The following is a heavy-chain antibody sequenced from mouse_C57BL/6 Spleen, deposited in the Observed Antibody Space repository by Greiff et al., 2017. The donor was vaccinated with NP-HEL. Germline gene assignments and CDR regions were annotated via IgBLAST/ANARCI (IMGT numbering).Heavy chain of an antibody. CDR2: IDPETGGT. Sequence: QVQLQQSGAELVRPGASVTLSCKASGYTFTDYEVHWVKQTPVHGLEWIGAIDPETGGTAYNQKFKGKAILTADKSSSTAYMELRSLTSEDSAVYYCTIYYGNFAWFAYWGQGTLVTVSA. V-gene: IGHV1-15*01. D-gene: IGHD2-1*01. CDR1: GYTFTDYE. CDR3: TIYYGNFAWFAY. J-gene: IGHJ3*01.